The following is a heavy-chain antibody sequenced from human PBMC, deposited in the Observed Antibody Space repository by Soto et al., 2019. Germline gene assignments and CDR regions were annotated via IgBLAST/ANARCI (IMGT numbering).Heavy chain of an antibody. J-gene: IGHJ4*02. V-gene: IGHV4-61*01. CDR3: ARDIRGYSRAFDY. D-gene: IGHD5-18*01. CDR2: IYSSGST. Sequence: SETLSLTCTVSGDSVSSDNCYWTWIRQPPGKGLEWIGYIYSSGSTNYNPSLKSRVTISVDTSRNQFSLKLTSVTAADTAVYYCARDIRGYSRAFDYWGQGTLVTVSS. CDR1: GDSVSSDNCY.